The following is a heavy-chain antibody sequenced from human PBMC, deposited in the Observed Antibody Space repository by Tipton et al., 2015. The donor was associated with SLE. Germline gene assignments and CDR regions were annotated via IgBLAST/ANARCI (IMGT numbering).Heavy chain of an antibody. Sequence: TLSLTCAIFGGSFSGYYWSWLRQPPGKGLEWIGEINHSGSTHYNPSLKSRVTISVDTSNNQFSLKLSSVTAADTAVYYCARLIEWPASYFDYWGQGTLVTVSS. J-gene: IGHJ4*02. CDR2: INHSGST. CDR1: GGSFSGYY. V-gene: IGHV4-34*01. D-gene: IGHD3-16*02. CDR3: ARLIEWPASYFDY.